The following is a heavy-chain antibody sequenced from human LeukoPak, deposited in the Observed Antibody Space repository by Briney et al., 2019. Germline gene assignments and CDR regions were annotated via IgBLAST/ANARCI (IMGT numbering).Heavy chain of an antibody. J-gene: IGHJ5*02. CDR2: INHSGST. CDR1: GGSFSGYY. CDR3: ARAGRYCSSTSCYPYNWFDP. D-gene: IGHD2-2*01. V-gene: IGHV4-34*01. Sequence: SETLSLTCAVYGGSFSGYYWSWIRQPPGKGLEWIGEINHSGSTNYNPSLKSRVTISVDTSKNQFSLKLSSVTAADTAVYYCARAGRYCSSTSCYPYNWFDPWGQGTLVTVSS.